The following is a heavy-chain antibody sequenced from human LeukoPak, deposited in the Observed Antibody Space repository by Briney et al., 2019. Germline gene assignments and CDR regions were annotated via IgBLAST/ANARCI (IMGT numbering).Heavy chain of an antibody. CDR3: ARVGRHYGDYVPYYYYYMDV. CDR1: GGSFSGYY. J-gene: IGHJ6*03. Sequence: SETLSLTCAVYGGSFSGYYWSWIRQPPGKGLEWIGEINHSGSTNYNPSLKSRVTISVDTSKNQFSLKLSSVTAADTAVYYCARVGRHYGDYVPYYYYYMDVWGKGTTVTISS. D-gene: IGHD4-17*01. V-gene: IGHV4-34*01. CDR2: INHSGST.